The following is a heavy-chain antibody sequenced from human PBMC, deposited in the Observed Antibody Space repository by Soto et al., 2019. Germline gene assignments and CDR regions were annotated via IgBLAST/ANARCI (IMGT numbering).Heavy chain of an antibody. D-gene: IGHD3-3*01. J-gene: IGHJ4*02. CDR2: IYYSGST. Sequence: PSETLSLTCTVSGGSISSGDYYWSWIRQPPGKGLEWIGYIYYSGSTYYNSSLKSRVTISVDTSKNQFSLKLSSVTAADTAVYYCARSSKYDFWSGYYNFDYWGQGTLVTVSS. CDR3: ARSSKYDFWSGYYNFDY. CDR1: GGSISSGDYY. V-gene: IGHV4-30-4*01.